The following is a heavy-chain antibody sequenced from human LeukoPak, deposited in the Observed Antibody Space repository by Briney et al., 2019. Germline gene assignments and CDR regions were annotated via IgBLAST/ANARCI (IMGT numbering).Heavy chain of an antibody. V-gene: IGHV3-23*05. CDR2: TYLESAHT. CDR3: VRGDDIGKHPTRAYYFDI. J-gene: IGHJ4*02. Sequence: GSLRLSCAASRFTFTRHAMSWVRQAPGKGLEWVSTTYLESAHTLCADSVQGRFTVSRDNSRNTLDLQMDNLTVDDTAIYYCVRGDDIGKHPTRAYYFDIWGQGTLVSVSS. CDR1: RFTFTRHA. D-gene: IGHD3-10*01.